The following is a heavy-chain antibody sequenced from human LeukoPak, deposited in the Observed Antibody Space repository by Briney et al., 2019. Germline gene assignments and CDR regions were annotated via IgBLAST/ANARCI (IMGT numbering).Heavy chain of an antibody. CDR2: IYSGGST. V-gene: IGHV3-53*01. CDR1: GFTVSSNY. J-gene: IGHJ4*02. D-gene: IGHD3-22*01. CDR3: ARAIDYYDSSGYY. Sequence: GGSLRLSCAASGFTVSSNYMSWVRQAPGKGLEWVSVIYSGGSTYYADSVKGRFTISRDNSKNTLYLQMNSLRAEDTAVYYCARAIDYYDSSGYYWGQGTLVTVSS.